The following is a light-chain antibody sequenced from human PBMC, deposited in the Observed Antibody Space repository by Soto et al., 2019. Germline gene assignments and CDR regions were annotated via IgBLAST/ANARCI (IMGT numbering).Light chain of an antibody. J-gene: IGLJ1*01. Sequence: QSALTQPPSASGSPEQSVTISRTGTSSDFGGYNYVSWYQQHPGKAPKLLIYEVSKRPSGIPDRFSGSKSDNTASLTVSGLQADDEADYYCSSYAGSNIYVFGTGTKV. CDR3: SSYAGSNIYV. CDR2: EVS. V-gene: IGLV2-8*01. CDR1: SSDFGGYNY.